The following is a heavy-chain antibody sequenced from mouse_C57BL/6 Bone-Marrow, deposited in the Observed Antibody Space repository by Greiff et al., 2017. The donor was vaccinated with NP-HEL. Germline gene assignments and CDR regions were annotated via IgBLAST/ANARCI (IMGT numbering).Heavy chain of an antibody. CDR1: GFTFSDYY. CDR2: ISNGGGST. CDR3: ARDWFAY. V-gene: IGHV5-12*01. J-gene: IGHJ3*01. Sequence: EVNVVESGGGLVQPGGSLKLSCAASGFTFSDYYLYWVRQTPEKRLEWVAYISNGGGSTYYPDTVQGRFTISRDNAKNTRYLQMSRLKSEDTAMYYCARDWFAYWGQGTLVTVSA.